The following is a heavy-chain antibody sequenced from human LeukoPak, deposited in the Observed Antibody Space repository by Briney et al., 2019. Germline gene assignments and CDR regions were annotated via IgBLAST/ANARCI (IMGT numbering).Heavy chain of an antibody. Sequence: KPSETLSLTCTISGGSISSYYWSWIRQPPGKGLEWIGYIYYSGSTNYNPSLKSRVTISVDTSKNQFSLKLSSVTAADTAVYYCARVTKPFWSGSYYFDYWGQGTLVTVSS. D-gene: IGHD3-3*01. CDR1: GGSISSYY. CDR3: ARVTKPFWSGSYYFDY. V-gene: IGHV4-59*01. CDR2: IYYSGST. J-gene: IGHJ4*02.